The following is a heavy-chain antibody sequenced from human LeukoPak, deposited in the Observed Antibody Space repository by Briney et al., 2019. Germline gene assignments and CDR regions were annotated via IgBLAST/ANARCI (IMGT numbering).Heavy chain of an antibody. CDR2: ISSSGSVL. Sequence: GGSLRLSCAASGFTFSNYYMSWIRQAPGKGLEWVAYISSSGSVLYYADSVKGRFTVSRDNTENSPYLQMDSLRAEDTAVYYCTRDPDTSSKVDYWGQGILVTVSS. CDR3: TRDPDTSSKVDY. CDR1: GFTFSNYY. D-gene: IGHD2/OR15-2a*01. V-gene: IGHV3-11*01. J-gene: IGHJ4*02.